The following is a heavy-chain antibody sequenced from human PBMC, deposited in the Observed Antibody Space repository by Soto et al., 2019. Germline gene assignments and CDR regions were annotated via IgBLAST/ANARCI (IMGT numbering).Heavy chain of an antibody. D-gene: IGHD2-8*02. J-gene: IGHJ4*02. CDR3: ARGDYGTGGYPFPYFDY. CDR1: GYSFTGYY. Sequence: HEHLVQSGAEVKRPGASLKVSCKASGYSFTGYYIHWVRQAPGQGLEWMGWINPDSGATNYAQNFQGRVTLTSDTSISTASMDLTSLTSDYTAVYYCARGDYGTGGYPFPYFDYWGQGTLVIVPS. V-gene: IGHV1-2*02. CDR2: INPDSGAT.